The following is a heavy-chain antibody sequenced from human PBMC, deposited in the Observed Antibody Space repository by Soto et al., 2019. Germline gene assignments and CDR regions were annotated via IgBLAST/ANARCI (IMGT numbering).Heavy chain of an antibody. V-gene: IGHV1-8*01. CDR1: GYTFTSYD. CDR3: ARGLGSYCSIISCYFEVRGYYYMDV. CDR2: MNPNSGNT. D-gene: IGHD2-2*01. Sequence: ASVKVCCKASGYTFTSYDINWVRQATGQGLEWMGWMNPNSGNTGYAQKFQGRVTMTRNTSISTAYMELSSLRSEDTAVYYCARGLGSYCSIISCYFEVRGYYYMDVWGKGTTITVSS. J-gene: IGHJ6*03.